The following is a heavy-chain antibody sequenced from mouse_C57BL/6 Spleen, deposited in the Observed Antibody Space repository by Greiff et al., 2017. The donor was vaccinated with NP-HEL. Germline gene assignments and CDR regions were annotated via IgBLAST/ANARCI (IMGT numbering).Heavy chain of an antibody. D-gene: IGHD2-3*01. V-gene: IGHV3-6*01. CDR2: ISYDGSN. Sequence: VQLQQSGPGLVKPSQSLSLTCSVTGYSITSGYYWNWIRQFPGNKLEWMGYISYDGSNNYNPSLKNRISITRDTSKNQFFLKLNSVTTEDTATYYCAREDGYLFDYWGQGTTLTVSS. CDR1: GYSITSGYY. J-gene: IGHJ2*01. CDR3: AREDGYLFDY.